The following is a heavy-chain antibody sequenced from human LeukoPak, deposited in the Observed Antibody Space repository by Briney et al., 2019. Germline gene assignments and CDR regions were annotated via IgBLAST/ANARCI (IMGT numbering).Heavy chain of an antibody. D-gene: IGHD3-10*01. Sequence: KASETLSLTCSVAGDSISNYYWTWIRQPAEKGREWIGRIYTSGSTNYNPSLKSRVTMSVDTSKSQISLKLSSVTAADTAVYYCARTIAHSGAYHYYYYMDVWGKGTTVTVSS. CDR3: ARTIAHSGAYHYYYYMDV. J-gene: IGHJ6*03. CDR1: GDSISNYY. CDR2: IYTSGST. V-gene: IGHV4-4*07.